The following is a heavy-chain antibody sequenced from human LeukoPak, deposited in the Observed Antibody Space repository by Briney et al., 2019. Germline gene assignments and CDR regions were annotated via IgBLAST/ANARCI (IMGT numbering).Heavy chain of an antibody. CDR2: IYYSGST. J-gene: IGHJ3*02. CDR1: GGSISSYY. CDR3: ARDSQANRGDYDILTGYPEYDASPAWHAFDI. V-gene: IGHV4-59*01. Sequence: SETLSLTCTVSGGSISSYYWSWIRQPPGKGLEWIGYIYYSGSTNYNPSLKSRVTISVDTSKNQFSLKLSSVTAADTAVYYCARDSQANRGDYDILTGYPEYDASPAWHAFDIWGQGTMVTVSS. D-gene: IGHD3-9*01.